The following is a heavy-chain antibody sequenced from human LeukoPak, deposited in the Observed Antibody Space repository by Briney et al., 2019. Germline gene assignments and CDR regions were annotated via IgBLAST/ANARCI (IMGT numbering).Heavy chain of an antibody. CDR1: GFTFSSYG. V-gene: IGHV3-30*03. J-gene: IGHJ4*02. CDR2: ISYDGSDK. Sequence: GGSLRLSCAASGFTFSSYGMHWVRQAPGKGLEWVAVISYDGSDKYYADSVKGRFTISRDNSKNTLYLQMNSLRAEDTAVYYCASGTNKIYYDSSGYYYAIETSSSLFDYWGQGTLVTVSS. D-gene: IGHD3-22*01. CDR3: ASGTNKIYYDSSGYYYAIETSSSLFDY.